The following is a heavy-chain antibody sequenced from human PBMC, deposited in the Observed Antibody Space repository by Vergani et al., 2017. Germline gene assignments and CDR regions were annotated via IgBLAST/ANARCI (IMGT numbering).Heavy chain of an antibody. CDR3: ARGYDFLTGDAFDI. CDR1: GGTFSSYT. Sequence: QVQLVQSGAEVKKPGSSVKVSCKASGGTFSSYTISWVRQAPGQGLEWMGRIIPILGIANYAQKFQGRVTITAYKSTSTAYMELSSLRSEDTAVYYCARGYDFLTGDAFDIWGQGTMVTVSS. J-gene: IGHJ3*02. D-gene: IGHD3-3*01. CDR2: IIPILGIA. V-gene: IGHV1-69*02.